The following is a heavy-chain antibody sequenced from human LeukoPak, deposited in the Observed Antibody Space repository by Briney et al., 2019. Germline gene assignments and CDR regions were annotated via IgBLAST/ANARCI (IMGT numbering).Heavy chain of an antibody. CDR1: GLTFSSYW. V-gene: IGHV3-7*01. CDR3: ARVGGMVRGAPSLY. D-gene: IGHD3-10*01. J-gene: IGHJ4*02. Sequence: PGGSLRLSCAASGLTFSSYWMSWVRQAPGKGLEWVANIKQDGSEKYYVDSVKGRFTISRDNAKNSLYLQMNSLRAEDTAVYYCARVGGMVRGAPSLYWGQGTLVTVSS. CDR2: IKQDGSEK.